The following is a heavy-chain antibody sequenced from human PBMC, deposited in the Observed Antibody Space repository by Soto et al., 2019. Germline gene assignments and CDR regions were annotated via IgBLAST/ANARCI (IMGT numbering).Heavy chain of an antibody. CDR2: IYYSGST. D-gene: IGHD1-26*01. CDR3: ARDPSWELPDY. J-gene: IGHJ4*02. V-gene: IGHV4-61*01. Sequence: ESLSLSGPVSGVSVSSGSYYWSWIRQPPGKGLEWIGYIYYSGSTNYNPSLKSRVTISVDTSKNQFSLKLSSVTAADTAVYYCARDPSWELPDYWGQGTLVTVYS. CDR1: GVSVSSGSYY.